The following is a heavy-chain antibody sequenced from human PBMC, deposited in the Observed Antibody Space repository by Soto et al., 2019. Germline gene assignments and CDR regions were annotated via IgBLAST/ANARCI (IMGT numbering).Heavy chain of an antibody. CDR3: ARDRSGSDYYYGMDV. V-gene: IGHV4-31*03. J-gene: IGHJ6*02. CDR1: GGSISSGGYY. CDR2: IYYSGST. D-gene: IGHD6-25*01. Sequence: PSETLSLTCTVSGGSISSGGYYWSRIRQHPGKGLEWIGYIYYSGSTYYNPSLKSRVTISVDTSKNQFSLKLSSVTAADTAVYYCARDRSGSDYYYGMDVWGQGTTVTVSS.